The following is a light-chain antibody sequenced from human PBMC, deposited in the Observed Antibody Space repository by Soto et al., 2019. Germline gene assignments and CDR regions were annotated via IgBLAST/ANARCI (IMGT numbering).Light chain of an antibody. V-gene: IGKV1-33*01. CDR2: DAS. CDR1: RDIRNF. CDR3: QHYNNLPFT. Sequence: DIQLTQSPSSLSASVGDRVTITCQASRDIRNFLNWYRQRPGRAPKLLIYDASNLETGVPSRFSGSGSGTDFTFTISSLKPEDIAIYYCQHYNNLPFTFGPGTKVDL. J-gene: IGKJ3*01.